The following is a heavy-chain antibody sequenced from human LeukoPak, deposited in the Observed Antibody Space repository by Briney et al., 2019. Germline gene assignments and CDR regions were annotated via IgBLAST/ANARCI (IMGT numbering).Heavy chain of an antibody. CDR3: ARGPLGGYNSAWFDP. J-gene: IGHJ5*02. V-gene: IGHV3-21*01. CDR1: EFTVSIYQ. D-gene: IGHD5-24*01. CDR2: ISSSSSYI. Sequence: RSARSRRPSCAASEFTVSIYQTNCVRQAPGKGLEWVSSISSSSSYIYYADSVKGRFTISRDKAKNSLYLEMNSLRVEDTAVYYCARGPLGGYNSAWFDPWGQGTLVTVPS.